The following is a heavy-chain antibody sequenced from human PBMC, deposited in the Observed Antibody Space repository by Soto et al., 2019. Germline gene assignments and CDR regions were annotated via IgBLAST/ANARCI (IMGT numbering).Heavy chain of an antibody. J-gene: IGHJ6*02. CDR3: ARDGDIVVTGLGYGMDV. V-gene: IGHV4-30-4*01. Sequence: QVQLQESGPGLVKPSQTLSLTCTVSGGSISSGDYFWSWIRQPPGKGLEWIGDIHYSGSTYYNPSLMSCVTMSVDTSKHQFSLKLSSVAAADTAMYFCARDGDIVVTGLGYGMDVWGQGTKVTVSS. CDR1: GGSISSGDYF. D-gene: IGHD2-2*01. CDR2: IHYSGST.